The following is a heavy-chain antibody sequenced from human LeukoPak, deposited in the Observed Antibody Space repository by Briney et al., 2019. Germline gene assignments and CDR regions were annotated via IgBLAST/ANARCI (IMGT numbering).Heavy chain of an antibody. CDR1: GFTVSSNY. CDR3: AKLIYSNSWSGFDD. J-gene: IGHJ4*01. V-gene: IGHV3-53*01. Sequence: PGGSLRLSCAASGFTVSSNYMSWVRQAPGKGLEWVSVIYNVGNTHYADSVKGRFTISRDNSKKTLYLQMDSLRAEDTAVYYCAKLIYSNSWSGFDDWGQGRLVTVSS. CDR2: IYNVGNT. D-gene: IGHD6-13*01.